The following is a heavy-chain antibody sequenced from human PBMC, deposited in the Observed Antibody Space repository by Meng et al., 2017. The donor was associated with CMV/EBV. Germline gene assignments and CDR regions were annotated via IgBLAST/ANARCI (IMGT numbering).Heavy chain of an antibody. J-gene: IGHJ6*02. CDR1: GFTFSSYA. CDR3: ARDGYSSSWYGPGYYYYYYGMDV. D-gene: IGHD6-13*01. V-gene: IGHV3-30-3*01. Sequence: GGSLRLSCAASGFTFSSYAMHWVRQAPGKGLEWVAVISYDGSNKYYADSVKGRFTIPRDNSKNTLYLQMNSLRAEDTAVYYCARDGYSSSWYGPGYYYYYYGMDVWGQGTPVTVSS. CDR2: ISYDGSNK.